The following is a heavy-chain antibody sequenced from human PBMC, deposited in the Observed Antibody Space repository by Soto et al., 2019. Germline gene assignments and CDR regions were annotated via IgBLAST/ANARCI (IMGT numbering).Heavy chain of an antibody. CDR3: ARHPRDDYNYGGSGIFDY. CDR1: GGSISSRTFW. Sequence: QLQLQESGPGLVKPSETLSLTCSVSGGSISSRTFWWAWIRQPPGKGLEGIGGMYYSGSSYSSPSLTSRVTLSVDTSKNQLSLKLNSVTAADTAVYYCARHPRDDYNYGGSGIFDYWGQGTLVTVSS. J-gene: IGHJ4*02. CDR2: MYYSGSS. D-gene: IGHD4-4*01. V-gene: IGHV4-39*01.